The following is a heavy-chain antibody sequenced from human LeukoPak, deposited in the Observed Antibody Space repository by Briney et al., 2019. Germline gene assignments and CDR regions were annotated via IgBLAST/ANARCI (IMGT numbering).Heavy chain of an antibody. CDR2: IYYSGST. Sequence: SETLSLTCTVSGGSISSNSYYWGWIRQPPGKGLEWIGSIYYSGSTNYNPSLKSRVTISVDTSKNQFSLKLSSVTAADTAVYYCAGGIVGATIYFDYWGQGTLVTVSS. D-gene: IGHD1-26*01. J-gene: IGHJ4*02. V-gene: IGHV4-39*07. CDR1: GGSISSNSYY. CDR3: AGGIVGATIYFDY.